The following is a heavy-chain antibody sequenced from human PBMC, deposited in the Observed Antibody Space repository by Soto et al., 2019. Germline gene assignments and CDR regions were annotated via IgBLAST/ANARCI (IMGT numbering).Heavy chain of an antibody. V-gene: IGHV1-3*04. CDR1: GYTFNTYA. CDR3: ARLIIVVRGVLIAYALDV. CDR2: INNDSGDT. Sequence: ASVKVSFKTSGYTFNTYAIHWVRQAPGQRLEWMGWINNDSGDTYYSPEFQGRVTITRDTSASTAYMELSGLRSEDTAVYYCARLIIVVRGVLIAYALDVWGQGTTVTVSS. J-gene: IGHJ6*02. D-gene: IGHD3-10*01.